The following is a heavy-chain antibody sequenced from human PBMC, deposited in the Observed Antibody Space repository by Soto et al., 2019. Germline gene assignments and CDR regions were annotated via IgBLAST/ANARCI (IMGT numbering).Heavy chain of an antibody. Sequence: QVQLVESGGGVVQPGTSLRLSCAASGFTFSRHGMHWVRQTPGKGLEWLAVILNDASGHWYADSVKGRFTISRDNFENTLYLQMNGLRIEDPAMYYCARDDDYPDNGFDYWGQGTLVTVSS. V-gene: IGHV3-33*01. J-gene: IGHJ4*02. D-gene: IGHD4-17*01. CDR2: ILNDASGH. CDR1: GFTFSRHG. CDR3: ARDDDYPDNGFDY.